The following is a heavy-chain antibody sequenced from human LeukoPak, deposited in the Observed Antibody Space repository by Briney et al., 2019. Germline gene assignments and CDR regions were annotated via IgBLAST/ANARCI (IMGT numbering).Heavy chain of an antibody. CDR1: GGSISSHY. V-gene: IGHV4-59*08. D-gene: IGHD2-15*01. CDR3: VRHPSEGAVVAAIDY. J-gene: IGHJ4*02. Sequence: SETLSLTCTVSGGSISSHYWSWIRQPPGKGLEWIGYIYYSGSTNYNPSLKSRVTISVDTSKNQFSLKLSSVTAADTAVYYCVRHPSEGAVVAAIDYWGQGTLVTVSS. CDR2: IYYSGST.